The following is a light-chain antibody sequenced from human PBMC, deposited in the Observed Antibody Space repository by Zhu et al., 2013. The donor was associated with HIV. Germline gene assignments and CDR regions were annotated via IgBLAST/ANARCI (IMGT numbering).Light chain of an antibody. J-gene: IGKJ4*01. Sequence: DIVMTQSPSFMSVSPGERATLSCRASQNVNRFLAWYQKQPGQAPRLLIYGTSTRATGTPDRFSGSGSGTDFTLTISKLEPEDFAVYYCQQYATSSLTFGGGTKVEI. CDR2: GTS. CDR3: QQYATSSLT. CDR1: QNVNRF. V-gene: IGKV3-20*01.